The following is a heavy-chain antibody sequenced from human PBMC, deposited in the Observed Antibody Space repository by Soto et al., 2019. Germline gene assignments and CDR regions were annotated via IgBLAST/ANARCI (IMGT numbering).Heavy chain of an antibody. CDR2: INHSGST. J-gene: IGHJ6*03. CDR1: GGSFSGYY. CDR3: ARGPRAMVRGPLGYYYMDV. V-gene: IGHV4-34*01. Sequence: SETLSLTCAVYGGSFSGYYWSWIRQPPGKGLEWIGEINHSGSTNYNPSLKSRVTISVDTSKNQFSLKLSSVTAADTAVYYCARGPRAMVRGPLGYYYMDVWGKGTTVTVSS. D-gene: IGHD3-10*01.